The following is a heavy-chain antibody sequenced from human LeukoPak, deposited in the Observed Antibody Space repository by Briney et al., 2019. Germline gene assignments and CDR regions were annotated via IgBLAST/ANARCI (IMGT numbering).Heavy chain of an antibody. CDR3: AKDLRINMPRGIYGDDY. CDR1: RFTFSSYA. D-gene: IGHD3-10*01. V-gene: IGHV3-23*01. CDR2: ISGSGDST. J-gene: IGHJ4*02. Sequence: PGGSLRLSCAASRFTFSSYAMSWVRQAPGKGLEWVSAISGSGDSTNYADSVKGRFTISRDNSKNTLFLEMNSLRAEDTAIYYCAKDLRINMPRGIYGDDYRGQGTLVTVSS.